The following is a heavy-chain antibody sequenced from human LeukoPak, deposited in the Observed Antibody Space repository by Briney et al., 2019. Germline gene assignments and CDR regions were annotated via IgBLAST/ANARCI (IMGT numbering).Heavy chain of an antibody. CDR1: GFTFSSYG. J-gene: IGHJ4*02. Sequence: GGSLRLSCAASGFTFSSYGMHWVRQAPGKGLEWVAFIRYDGSNKYYADSVKGRFTISRDNSKNTLYLQMNSLRAEDTAVYYCAKDYGQMAGPLPTDYWGRGTLVTVSS. V-gene: IGHV3-30*02. CDR3: AKDYGQMAGPLPTDY. D-gene: IGHD5-24*01. CDR2: IRYDGSNK.